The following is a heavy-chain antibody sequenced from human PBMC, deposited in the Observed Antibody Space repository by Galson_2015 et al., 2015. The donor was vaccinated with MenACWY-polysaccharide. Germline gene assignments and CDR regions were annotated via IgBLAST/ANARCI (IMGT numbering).Heavy chain of an antibody. CDR3: ATGRIWSYGYKGAFDI. V-gene: IGHV1-69*13. CDR2: IIPIFGTA. D-gene: IGHD5-18*01. CDR1: GGTFSSYA. Sequence: QSGAEVKKPGASVKVSCKASGGTFSSYAISWVRQAPGQGLEWMGGIIPIFGTANYAQKFQGRVTITADESTSTAYMELSSLRSEDTAVYYCATGRIWSYGYKGAFDIWGQGTMVTVSS. J-gene: IGHJ3*02.